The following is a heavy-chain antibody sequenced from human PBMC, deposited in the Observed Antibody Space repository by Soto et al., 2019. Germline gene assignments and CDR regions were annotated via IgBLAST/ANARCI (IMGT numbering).Heavy chain of an antibody. Sequence: QVHLVQSGAEVKRPGVSVKVSCKASGYTFSNYYMHWVRQVPGHGLEWMGIINASGGGTTYAQRFRGRLTVTRYTSTSTVYMELSRLRSDDTAIYLCARVPQNGSAGYYYNFWGQGTLVTVSS. V-gene: IGHV1-46*01. D-gene: IGHD3-10*01. CDR3: ARVPQNGSAGYYYNF. J-gene: IGHJ4*02. CDR2: INASGGGT. CDR1: GYTFSNYY.